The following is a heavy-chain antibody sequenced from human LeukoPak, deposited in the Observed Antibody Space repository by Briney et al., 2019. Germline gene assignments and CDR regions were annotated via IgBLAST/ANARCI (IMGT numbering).Heavy chain of an antibody. V-gene: IGHV4-61*02. Sequence: PSETLSLTCTVSGDSISSGTNYWRWIRQPAGKGLEWIGGVHASGSTNYNPSLKGRVTISVDTSKNQLSLRLSSVSAADTALYFCARDDRIVKGFDYWGQGTLVTVSS. D-gene: IGHD2-15*01. J-gene: IGHJ4*02. CDR1: GDSISSGTNY. CDR2: VHASGST. CDR3: ARDDRIVKGFDY.